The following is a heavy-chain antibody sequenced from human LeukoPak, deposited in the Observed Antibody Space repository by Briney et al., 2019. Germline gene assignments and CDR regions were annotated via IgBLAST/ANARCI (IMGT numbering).Heavy chain of an antibody. J-gene: IGHJ5*02. D-gene: IGHD4-17*01. V-gene: IGHV3-33*01. CDR2: IWYDGSNK. Sequence: PGGSLRLSCAASGFTFSSYGMHWVCQAPGKGLEWVAVIWYDGSNKYYADSVKGRFTISRDNSKNTLYLQMNSLRAEDTAVYYCAGSYGDYDNWFDPWGQGTLVTVSS. CDR3: AGSYGDYDNWFDP. CDR1: GFTFSSYG.